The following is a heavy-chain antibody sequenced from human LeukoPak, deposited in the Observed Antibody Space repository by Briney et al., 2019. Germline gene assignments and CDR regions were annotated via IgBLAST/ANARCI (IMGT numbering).Heavy chain of an antibody. V-gene: IGHV3-11*04. Sequence: GGSLRLSCAASGFTFSDYYMSWIRQAPGKGLEWVSYISSSGSTIYYADSVKGRFTISRDNAKNSLYLQMNSLRAEDTAVYYCARDPGDYYDSSGYYFGDAFDIWGQGTMVTVSS. CDR3: ARDPGDYYDSSGYYFGDAFDI. J-gene: IGHJ3*02. CDR2: ISSSGSTI. CDR1: GFTFSDYY. D-gene: IGHD3-22*01.